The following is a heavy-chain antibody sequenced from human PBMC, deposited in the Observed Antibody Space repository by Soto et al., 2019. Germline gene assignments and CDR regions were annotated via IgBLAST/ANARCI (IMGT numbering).Heavy chain of an antibody. CDR1: GFIFSNAW. Sequence: GGSLRLSCAASGFIFSNAWMSWVRQAPGKGLEWVGRIKSKTNGGTTDYAAPVRGRFSISRDDSKNTLYLQMNSLKTEDTAVYYCTTDDPINRYWGQGTLVTVSS. V-gene: IGHV3-15*01. J-gene: IGHJ4*02. CDR2: IKSKTNGGTT. CDR3: TTDDPINRY.